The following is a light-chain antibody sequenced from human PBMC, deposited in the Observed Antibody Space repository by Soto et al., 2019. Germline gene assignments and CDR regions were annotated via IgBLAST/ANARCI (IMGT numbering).Light chain of an antibody. CDR1: QSISIN. CDR2: AAS. Sequence: DIILTQSPTSLSASIGDTVTIACRSSQSISINLNWYQHRPGEAPKVLIYAASTLAPGAPSRFSGSGVGTDFTLTISSLQPDDSAIYFCQQYNSYSTFGPGTKVDIK. CDR3: QQYNSYST. V-gene: IGKV1-5*01. J-gene: IGKJ3*01.